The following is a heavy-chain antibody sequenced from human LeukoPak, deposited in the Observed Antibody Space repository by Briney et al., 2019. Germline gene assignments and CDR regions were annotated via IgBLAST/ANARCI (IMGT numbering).Heavy chain of an antibody. Sequence: GASVKVSCMASGGTFSSYAISWVRQAPGQGLEWMGGIIPIFGTANYAQKFQGRVTITADKSTSTAYMELSSLRSEDTAVYYCARDGRRVDFWSGPAGRTEFDPWGQGTLVTVSS. J-gene: IGHJ5*02. D-gene: IGHD3-3*01. CDR3: ARDGRRVDFWSGPAGRTEFDP. CDR1: GGTFSSYA. CDR2: IIPIFGTA. V-gene: IGHV1-69*06.